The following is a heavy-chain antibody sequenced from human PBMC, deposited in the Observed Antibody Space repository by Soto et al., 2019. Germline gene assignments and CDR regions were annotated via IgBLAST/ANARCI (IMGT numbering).Heavy chain of an antibody. D-gene: IGHD4-4*01. Sequence: QVQLVESGGGVVQPGRSLRLSCAASGFTFTTCVMHWVRQAPGKGLEWVTGISHDGNDKHYADSVRGRFTTSRDNFKNTLFLQMDSLTSEDTAIYDCVTEDHSSCRAGTCRHWGEGTLVTVTS. V-gene: IGHV3-30*03. CDR2: ISHDGNDK. CDR3: VTEDHSSCRAGTCRH. CDR1: GFTFTTCV. J-gene: IGHJ1*01.